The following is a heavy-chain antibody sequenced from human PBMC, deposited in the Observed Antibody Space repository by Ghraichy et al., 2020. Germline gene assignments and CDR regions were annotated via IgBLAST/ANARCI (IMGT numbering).Heavy chain of an antibody. CDR2: IKSDGSST. CDR3: AREYCSGGRCFFGTGGSHFDY. V-gene: IGHV3-74*01. J-gene: IGHJ4*02. CDR1: GFTLNNYW. Sequence: AGSLRLSCAASGFTLNNYWMHWVRQAPGKGLVWVSRIKSDGSSTTYADSVKGRFTISRDNAKNTLFLQMNGLRADDTAVYYCAREYCSGGRCFFGTGGSHFDYWGQGTLVTVSS. D-gene: IGHD2-15*01.